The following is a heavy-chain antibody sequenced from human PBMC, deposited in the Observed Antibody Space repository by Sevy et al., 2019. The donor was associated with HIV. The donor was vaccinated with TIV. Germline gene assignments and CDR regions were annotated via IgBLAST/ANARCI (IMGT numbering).Heavy chain of an antibody. V-gene: IGHV3-43*01. CDR1: GFTFDDYT. J-gene: IGHJ6*02. CDR2: ISWDGGST. Sequence: GGSLRLSCAASGFTFDDYTMHWVRQAPGKGLEWVSLISWDGGSTYYADSVKGRFTISRDNSKNSLYLQMNSLRTEETALYYCAKDILPASREDYYYYGMDVWGQGTTVTVSS. CDR3: AKDILPASREDYYYYGMDV.